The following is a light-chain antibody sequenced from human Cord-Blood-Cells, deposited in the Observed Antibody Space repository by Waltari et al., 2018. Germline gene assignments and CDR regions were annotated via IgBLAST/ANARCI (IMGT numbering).Light chain of an antibody. CDR3: SSYTSSSTYV. CDR2: YVS. J-gene: IGLJ1*01. V-gene: IGLV2-14*03. CDR1: SSDVGGYNY. Sequence: QSALIQPASVSGSPGQSITISCTGTSSDVGGYNYVSWYQQHPGKAPKLMIYYVSNRPSGVSNRFSGSKSGNTASLTISGLQAEDEADYYCSSYTSSSTYVFGTGTKVTVL.